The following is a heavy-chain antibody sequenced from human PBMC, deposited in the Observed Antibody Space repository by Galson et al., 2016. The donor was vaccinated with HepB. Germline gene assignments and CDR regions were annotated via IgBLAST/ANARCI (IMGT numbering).Heavy chain of an antibody. CDR2: ISFDGSNT. V-gene: IGHV3-30*02. Sequence: SLRLSCAASGFTLGRFGIHWVRHAPGKGLEWVSAISFDGSNTNFADSVKGRFVISRDNSTNTVYLQMNTLRLEDTGNYDCAKVTREGDWILVIEFWGQGTTVVVSS. CDR1: GFTLGRFG. D-gene: IGHD2-21*01. CDR3: AKVTREGDWILVIEF. J-gene: IGHJ6*02.